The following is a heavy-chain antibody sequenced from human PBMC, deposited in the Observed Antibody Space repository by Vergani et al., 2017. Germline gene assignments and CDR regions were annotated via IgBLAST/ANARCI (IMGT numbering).Heavy chain of an antibody. CDR3: ARRSSSYYFDI. J-gene: IGHJ5*02. Sequence: QVQLQESGPGLVKPSETLSLICDVFDFISNGHYWGWIRQPPGKGLEWIGNIYHSGGAYYNPSLKGRVTISVDTSKNQFSLEVTSVTAADTAIYFCARRSSSYYFDIWGQGVLITVSS. CDR2: IYHSGGA. D-gene: IGHD3-22*01. V-gene: IGHV4-38-2*01. CDR1: DFISNGHY.